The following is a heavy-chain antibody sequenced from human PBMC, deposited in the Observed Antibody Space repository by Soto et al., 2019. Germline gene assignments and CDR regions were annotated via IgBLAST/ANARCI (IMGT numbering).Heavy chain of an antibody. D-gene: IGHD3-10*01. CDR3: TRRDYGSGSYYHPFDY. V-gene: IGHV3-73*01. Sequence: PGGSLRLSCAASGFTFSGSAMHWVRQASGKGLEWVGRIRSKANSYATAYAASVKGRFTISRDDSKNTAYLQMNSLKTEDTAVYYCTRRDYGSGSYYHPFDYWGQGTLVTVSS. J-gene: IGHJ4*02. CDR2: IRSKANSYAT. CDR1: GFTFSGSA.